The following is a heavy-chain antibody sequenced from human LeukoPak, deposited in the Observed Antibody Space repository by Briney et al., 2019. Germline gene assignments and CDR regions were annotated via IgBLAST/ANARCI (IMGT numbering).Heavy chain of an antibody. J-gene: IGHJ4*02. CDR2: IHYTGAT. Sequence: SETLSLTCAVYGGSITGYYWSWIRQTPGRGLEWVGEIHYTGATSYNPSLKSRATISTDTSKNQFSLRLSSVTAADTAVYYCATGNILTGYCFDFWGQGALVTVSS. D-gene: IGHD3-9*01. V-gene: IGHV4-34*01. CDR3: ATGNILTGYCFDF. CDR1: GGSITGYY.